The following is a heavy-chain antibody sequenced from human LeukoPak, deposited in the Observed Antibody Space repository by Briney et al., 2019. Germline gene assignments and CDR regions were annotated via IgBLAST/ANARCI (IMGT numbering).Heavy chain of an antibody. D-gene: IGHD6-13*01. V-gene: IGHV4-34*01. CDR3: ARGSRGYSSSWLIDY. CDR2: INHSGST. J-gene: IGHJ4*02. CDR1: GGSISSYY. Sequence: SETLSLTCTVSGGSISSYYWSWIRQPPGKGLEWIGEINHSGSTNYNPSLKSRVTISVDTSKNQFSLKLSSVTAADTAVYYCARGSRGYSSSWLIDYWGQGTLVTVSS.